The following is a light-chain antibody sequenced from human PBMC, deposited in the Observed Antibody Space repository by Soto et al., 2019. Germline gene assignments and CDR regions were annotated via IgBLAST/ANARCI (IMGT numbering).Light chain of an antibody. CDR3: QQYGSSPET. Sequence: EIGLTQSPGTLSLSPGERATLSCRASQSVSSSYLAWYQQKPGQAPRLLIYGASSRATGIPDRFSGSGSGTDLPLTISRLEPEDFAVYYCQQYGSSPETFGQGTKVEIK. CDR1: QSVSSSY. CDR2: GAS. J-gene: IGKJ1*01. V-gene: IGKV3-20*01.